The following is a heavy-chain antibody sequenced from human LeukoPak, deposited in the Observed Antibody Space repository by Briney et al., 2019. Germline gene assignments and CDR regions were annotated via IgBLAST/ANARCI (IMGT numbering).Heavy chain of an antibody. V-gene: IGHV5-51*01. CDR2: IYPGDSDT. J-gene: IGHJ4*02. CDR1: GYTFTSHW. Sequence: GESLKISCQGSGYTFTSHWIGWVRQMPGKGLEWMGIIYPGDSDTRYSPSFQGQVTISADKSISTAYLQWSSLKASDTAIYYCARPRATVGATIDYWGQGTLVTVSS. CDR3: ARPRATVGATIDY. D-gene: IGHD1-26*01.